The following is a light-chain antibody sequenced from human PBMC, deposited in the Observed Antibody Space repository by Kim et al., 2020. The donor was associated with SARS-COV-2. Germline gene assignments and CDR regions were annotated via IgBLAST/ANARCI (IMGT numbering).Light chain of an antibody. CDR3: SSYTNTNGYV. Sequence: QSVLTQPASVSGSPGQSITISCTGSSSDVGGHNYVSWYQQYSGKVPKLIIFDVSDRPSGVSSRFSGSKSGNTASLTISSLQVEDEADYYCSSYTNTNGYVFGTGTKVTVL. CDR2: DVS. J-gene: IGLJ1*01. CDR1: SSDVGGHNY. V-gene: IGLV2-14*03.